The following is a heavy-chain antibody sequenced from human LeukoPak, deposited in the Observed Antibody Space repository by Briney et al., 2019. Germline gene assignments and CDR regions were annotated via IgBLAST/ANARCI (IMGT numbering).Heavy chain of an antibody. CDR2: ISAYNGNT. D-gene: IGHD5-18*01. Sequence: ASVRVSCKASGYTFTNYGVSWVRQAPGQGLEWMGWISAYNGNTDYAQKFQGRVTMTTDTSTSTAYMELRSLRSDDTAVYYCAREDTNAFDIWGQGTMVTVSS. CDR1: GYTFTNYG. CDR3: AREDTNAFDI. V-gene: IGHV1-18*01. J-gene: IGHJ3*02.